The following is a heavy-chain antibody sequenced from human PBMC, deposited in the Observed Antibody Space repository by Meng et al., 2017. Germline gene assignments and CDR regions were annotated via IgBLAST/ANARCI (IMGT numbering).Heavy chain of an antibody. CDR1: GFTSSSYW. J-gene: IGHJ4*02. CDR2: IKQNGSEK. D-gene: IGHD3-3*01. CDR3: ARDGEAYYDFWSGYSVALFIDY. Sequence: AGSLRLSCAASGFTSSSYWMSWVRQATGEGLEWVANIKQNGSEKYYVDSVKDRFTISRDNAKNSLYLQMNSLRAEDTAVYYCARDGEAYYDFWSGYSVALFIDYWGQGTLVTVSS. V-gene: IGHV3-7*01.